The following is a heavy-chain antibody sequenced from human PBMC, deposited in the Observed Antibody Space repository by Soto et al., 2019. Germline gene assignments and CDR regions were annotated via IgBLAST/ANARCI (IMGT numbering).Heavy chain of an antibody. CDR2: ISSSSSYI. CDR1: GFTFSSYS. D-gene: IGHD5-12*01. CDR3: ARDFLVAPYSFDY. J-gene: IGHJ4*02. V-gene: IGHV3-21*01. Sequence: GGSLRLSCAASGFTFSSYSMNWVRQAPGKGLEWVSSISSSSSYIYYADSVKGRFTISRDNAKNSLYLQMNSLRTEDTAVYYCARDFLVAPYSFDYWGQGTLVTVSS.